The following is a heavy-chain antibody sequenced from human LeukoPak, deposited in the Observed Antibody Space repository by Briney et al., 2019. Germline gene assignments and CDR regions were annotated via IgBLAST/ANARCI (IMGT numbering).Heavy chain of an antibody. J-gene: IGHJ4*02. D-gene: IGHD3-22*01. CDR1: GYTFTSSW. CDR3: ARQDGDYYYGSDY. V-gene: IGHV5-51*01. CDR2: IYPGDSDT. Sequence: GESLKISCKGSGYTFTSSWIGWVRQMAGKGLEWMGMIYPGDSDTRYSPSFQGQVTISADRSISTAYLHWSSLKAPDSAMYYCARQDGDYYYGSDYWGQGTLVTVSS.